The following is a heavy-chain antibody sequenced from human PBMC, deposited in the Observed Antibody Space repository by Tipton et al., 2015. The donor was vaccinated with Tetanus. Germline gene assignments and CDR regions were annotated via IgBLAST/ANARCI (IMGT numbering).Heavy chain of an antibody. CDR1: GFTFDDYA. J-gene: IGHJ6*02. Sequence: SLRLSCAASGFTFDDYAMHWVRQAPGKGLEWVSGISWNSGSIGYADSVKGRFTISRDNAKHSLYLQMNSLRAEDTAVYYCARVGYCSSGICYSPDYYYGMDVWGQGATVTVSS. CDR3: ARVGYCSSGICYSPDYYYGMDV. D-gene: IGHD2-15*01. V-gene: IGHV3-9*01. CDR2: ISWNSGSI.